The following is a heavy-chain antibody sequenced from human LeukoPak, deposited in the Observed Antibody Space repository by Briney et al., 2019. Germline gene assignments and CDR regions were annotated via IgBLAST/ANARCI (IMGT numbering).Heavy chain of an antibody. D-gene: IGHD3-3*01. J-gene: IGHJ4*02. V-gene: IGHV3-23*01. CDR2: ICGSGDAT. CDR3: AKGSRDSRPYYFDF. Sequence: GGSLGLSCAAFGFTFNNYVMSWIRQAPGKGLEWASAICGSGDATYYADSVKGRFTISRDNTRNTLYLQMNSLRAEDMAIYYCAKGSRDSRPYYFDFWGLGTLVTVSS. CDR1: GFTFNNYV.